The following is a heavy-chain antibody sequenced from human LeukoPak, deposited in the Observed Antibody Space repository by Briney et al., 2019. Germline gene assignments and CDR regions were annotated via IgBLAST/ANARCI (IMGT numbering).Heavy chain of an antibody. CDR2: ISYDGSIK. D-gene: IGHD2-2*01. Sequence: GGSLRLSCAASGFTFSSYAMHWVRQAPGEGLEWVAVISYDGSIKHYTDSVKGRFTISRDNSKNTLYLQMSSLRPEDTAVYYCASIFWGYCSSTSCYVDYWGQGTLVTVSS. CDR1: GFTFSSYA. V-gene: IGHV3-30-3*01. J-gene: IGHJ4*02. CDR3: ASIFWGYCSSTSCYVDY.